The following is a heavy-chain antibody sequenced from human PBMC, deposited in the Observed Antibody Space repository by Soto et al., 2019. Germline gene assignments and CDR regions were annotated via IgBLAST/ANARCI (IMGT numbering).Heavy chain of an antibody. CDR3: ARDVGSSGSSRWFDT. D-gene: IGHD3-10*01. CDR2: LWYEGTTK. CDR1: GFTLSNYG. V-gene: IGHV3-33*01. J-gene: IGHJ5*02. Sequence: GGSLRLSCVASGFTLSNYGSHCVRQAPGKGLEWITLLWYEGTTKYSTDSMKGRFSISRDQSKSTLYLQVNSLRAEDTATYYCARDVGSSGSSRWFDTWGQGTLVTVSS.